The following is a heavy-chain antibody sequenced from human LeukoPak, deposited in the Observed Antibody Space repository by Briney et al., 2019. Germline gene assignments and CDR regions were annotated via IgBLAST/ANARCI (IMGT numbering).Heavy chain of an antibody. CDR2: IYSGGTT. CDR3: ARVEYGRGDY. CDR1: GITVSTNH. V-gene: IGHV3-66*01. J-gene: IGHJ4*02. Sequence: GGSLTLSCSVSGITVSTNHVSWLPQAPGKGLEWVSVIYSGGTTYYADSVKGRFTTARDNSKNTLSLQMNSLRAEDTAVYYCARVEYGRGDYWGQGTLVTVSS. D-gene: IGHD4/OR15-4a*01.